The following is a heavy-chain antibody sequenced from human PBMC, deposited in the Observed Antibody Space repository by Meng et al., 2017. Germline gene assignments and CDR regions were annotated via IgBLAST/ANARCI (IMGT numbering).Heavy chain of an antibody. Sequence: GESLKISCAASGFTLSSYAMSWVRQAPGKGLEWVSAISGSGGSTNYADSVKGRFTISRDNSKNTLNLQMNSLRAEDTAVYYCAKEGGAGITIFGVNWFDPWGQGTLVTVSS. CDR2: ISGSGGST. J-gene: IGHJ5*02. CDR3: AKEGGAGITIFGVNWFDP. V-gene: IGHV3-23*01. CDR1: GFTLSSYA. D-gene: IGHD3-3*01.